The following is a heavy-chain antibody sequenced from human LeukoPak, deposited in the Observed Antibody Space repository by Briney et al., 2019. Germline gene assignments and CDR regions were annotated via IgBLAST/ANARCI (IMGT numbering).Heavy chain of an antibody. CDR2: VGDSADTT. CDR3: AKESFSVVRGVGSDDGFAV. Sequence: GGSLRLSCAASGFSFATYGMSWVRQAPGKGLEWVSVVGDSADTTHYADSVKGRFFISRDNSKNPVHLQMNSLKAEDTAVYYRAKESFSVVRGVGSDDGFAVWGQGTMVTLSS. J-gene: IGHJ3*01. CDR1: GFSFATYG. V-gene: IGHV3-23*01. D-gene: IGHD3-10*01.